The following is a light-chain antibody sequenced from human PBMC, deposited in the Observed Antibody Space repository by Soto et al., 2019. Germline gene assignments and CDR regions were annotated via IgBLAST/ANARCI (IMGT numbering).Light chain of an antibody. CDR1: SSDVGGYNY. V-gene: IGLV2-14*01. CDR2: DVS. J-gene: IGLJ1*01. CDR3: NSYTSSSTHV. Sequence: QSVLTQPASVSGSPGQSITISCTGTSSDVGGYNYVSWYQQHPGKAPKLMIYDVSNRPSGASNRFSGSKPGNTASLTISGLQAEDEADYYCNSYTSSSTHVFGAGTKVTVL.